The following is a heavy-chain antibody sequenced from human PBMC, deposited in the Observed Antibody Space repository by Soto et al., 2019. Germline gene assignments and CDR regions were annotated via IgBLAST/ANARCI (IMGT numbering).Heavy chain of an antibody. J-gene: IGHJ6*03. D-gene: IGHD3-3*01. CDR1: GGTFSSYT. Sequence: QVQLVKSGAEVKKPGSSVKVSCKASGGTFSSYTISWVRQAPGQGLEWMGRIIPILGIANYAQKFQGRVTITADKSTSTAYMELSSLRSEDTAVYYCARGYYDFWSGYPRDYYYYYMDVWGKGTTVTVSS. V-gene: IGHV1-69*02. CDR2: IIPILGIA. CDR3: ARGYYDFWSGYPRDYYYYYMDV.